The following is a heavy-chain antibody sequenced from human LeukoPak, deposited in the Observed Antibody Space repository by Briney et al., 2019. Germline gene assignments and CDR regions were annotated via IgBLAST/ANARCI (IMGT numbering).Heavy chain of an antibody. J-gene: IGHJ5*02. V-gene: IGHV4-59*08. CDR1: GGSISTYY. CDR3: ARTLRGKHHWFDP. Sequence: SETLSLTCTVSGGSISTYYWNWIRQPPGKGLEWIGYIYYSGTTNYNPSLKSRVSMSVDTSKNQFSLKLSSVTAADTAVYYCARTLRGKHHWFDPWGQGTLVTVSS. CDR2: IYYSGTT. D-gene: IGHD4-17*01.